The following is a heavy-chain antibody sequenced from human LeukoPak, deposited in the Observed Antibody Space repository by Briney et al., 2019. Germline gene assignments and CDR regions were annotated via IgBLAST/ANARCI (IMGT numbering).Heavy chain of an antibody. D-gene: IGHD6-13*01. CDR3: AREAAAGISWFDP. V-gene: IGHV4-34*01. CDR1: GGSFSGYY. CDR2: INQSGST. Sequence: SETLSLTCAVYGGSFSGYYWNWIRQAPGEGLEWIGDINQSGSTNYNPSLKSRVTISVDTSKNQFSLRLFSVTAADTAVYYCAREAAAGISWFDPWGQGTLLTVSS. J-gene: IGHJ5*02.